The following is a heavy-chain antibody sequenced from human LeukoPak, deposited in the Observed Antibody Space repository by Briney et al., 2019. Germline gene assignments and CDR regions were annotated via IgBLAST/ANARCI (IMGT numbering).Heavy chain of an antibody. CDR3: ARGHYDILTASYKWTPDY. D-gene: IGHD3-9*01. CDR1: GFTFSTYN. V-gene: IGHV3-21*06. Sequence: PGASLRLSCAASGFTFSTYNMNWVRQAPGKGLEWVSSITSGGTYTYYADSVKGRFTTSRDNAKNSLSLQLSSLRAEDTAVYYCARGHYDILTASYKWTPDYWGQGILVTVSS. CDR2: ITSGGTYT. J-gene: IGHJ4*02.